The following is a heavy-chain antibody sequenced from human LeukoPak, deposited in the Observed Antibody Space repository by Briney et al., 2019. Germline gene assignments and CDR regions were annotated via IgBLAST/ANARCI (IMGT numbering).Heavy chain of an antibody. J-gene: IGHJ4*02. V-gene: IGHV3-11*01. CDR3: TTALSYYYDSSGYYSDY. CDR1: GFAFSDYY. D-gene: IGHD3-22*01. Sequence: GGSLRLSCAASGFAFSDYYMSWIRQAPGKGLEWVSYISSSGSTIYYADSVKGRFTISRDNAKNSLYLQMNSLKTEDTAVYYCTTALSYYYDSSGYYSDYWGQGTLVTVSS. CDR2: ISSSGSTI.